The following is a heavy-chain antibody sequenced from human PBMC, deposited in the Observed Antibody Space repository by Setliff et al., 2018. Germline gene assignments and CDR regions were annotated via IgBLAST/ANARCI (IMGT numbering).Heavy chain of an antibody. J-gene: IGHJ4*02. CDR1: GASINNHF. CDR2: IFSNDGK. CDR3: AHIMGRVWDY. D-gene: IGHD3-16*01. V-gene: IGHV2-26*01. Sequence: KPSETLSLTCTVSGASINNHFWSWIRQPPGKALEWLAHIFSNDGKSYRTSLKNRVTLTKDTSKNQVVLTMSNVDPVDTATYYCAHIMGRVWDYWGPGTLVTVSS.